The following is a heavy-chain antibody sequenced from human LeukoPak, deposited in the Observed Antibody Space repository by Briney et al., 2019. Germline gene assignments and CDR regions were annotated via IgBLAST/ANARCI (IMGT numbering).Heavy chain of an antibody. D-gene: IGHD2-15*01. V-gene: IGHV6-1*01. CDR2: TYYRSTWYN. J-gene: IGHJ2*01. CDR3: ARPIGYSSGGFDL. Sequence: SQTLSLTCAISGDSVSSNSVTWNWIRQSPSRGLEWLGRTYYRSTWYNDYAVSVRGRITVNPDTSKNQFSLHLNSVTPEDTAVYYCARPIGYSSGGFDLWGRGTLVTVSS. CDR1: GDSVSSNSVT.